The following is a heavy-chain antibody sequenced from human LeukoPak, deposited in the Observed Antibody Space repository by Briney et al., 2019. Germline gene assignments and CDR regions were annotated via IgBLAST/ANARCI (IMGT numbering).Heavy chain of an antibody. CDR2: ISFDERNK. V-gene: IGHV3-30*04. J-gene: IGHJ4*02. CDR3: ARSPLTKNMMIDDF. D-gene: IGHD2-21*01. CDR1: GFTFSSYA. Sequence: PGGSLRLSCAASGFTFSSYAMSWVRQAPGKGLEWMASISFDERNKYFADSVKGRFTISRDNSKSTLFLEMNNLRAEDTAVYYCARSPLTKNMMIDDFWGQGTLVTVSS.